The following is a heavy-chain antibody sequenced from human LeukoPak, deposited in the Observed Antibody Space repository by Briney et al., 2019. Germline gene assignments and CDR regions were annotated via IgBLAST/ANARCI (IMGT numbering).Heavy chain of an antibody. CDR1: GGSISSYY. D-gene: IGHD3-9*01. Sequence: PSETLSLTCTVSGGSISSYYWSWIRQPAGKGLEWIGRIYTSGSTNYNPSLKSRVTMSVDTSKNQFSLKLSSVTAADTAVYCCARDNYDILTGYLNMDVWGKGTTVTVSS. V-gene: IGHV4-4*07. CDR2: IYTSGST. J-gene: IGHJ6*03. CDR3: ARDNYDILTGYLNMDV.